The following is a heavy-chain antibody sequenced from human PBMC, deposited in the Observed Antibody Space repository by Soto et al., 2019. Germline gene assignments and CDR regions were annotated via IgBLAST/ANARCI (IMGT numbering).Heavy chain of an antibody. J-gene: IGHJ4*02. Sequence: GASVKVSCKASGYTFTSYDINWARQATGQGLEWMGWMNPNNGDTGYALKFQGRITMTRNTSISTAYMDLSSLRSEDTAVYYCARGRYSSDYWGQGALVTVSS. D-gene: IGHD6-13*01. CDR2: MNPNNGDT. CDR3: ARGRYSSDY. V-gene: IGHV1-8*01. CDR1: GYTFTSYD.